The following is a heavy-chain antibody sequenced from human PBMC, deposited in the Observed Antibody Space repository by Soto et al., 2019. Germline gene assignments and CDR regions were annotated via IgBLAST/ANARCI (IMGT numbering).Heavy chain of an antibody. CDR3: ERFSEKFAFDY. V-gene: IGHV3-33*01. J-gene: IGHJ4*02. CDR1: GFTFSNFG. Sequence: PGGSLSLSCAASGFTFSNFGMHWVRQAPGKGLEWVTVIWFDGSNEFYADSVKGRFTISRDISKNTLYLQIHSLRAEDTAMYYCERFSEKFAFDYWGQGTRVTVSS. CDR2: IWFDGSNE.